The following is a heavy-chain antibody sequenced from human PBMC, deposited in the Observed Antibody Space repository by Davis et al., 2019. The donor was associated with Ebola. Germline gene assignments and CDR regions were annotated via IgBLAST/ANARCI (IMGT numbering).Heavy chain of an antibody. J-gene: IGHJ6*02. V-gene: IGHV1-69*13. CDR1: GGTFSSYA. D-gene: IGHD2-8*02. CDR3: TGGQGVTYYYDMDV. Sequence: AASVKVSCKASGGTFSSYAISWVRQAPGQGLEWMGGIIPIFGTANYAQKFQGRVTITADESTSTAYMELSSLRSEDTAVYYCTGGQGVTYYYDMDVWGQGTTVTVSS. CDR2: IIPIFGTA.